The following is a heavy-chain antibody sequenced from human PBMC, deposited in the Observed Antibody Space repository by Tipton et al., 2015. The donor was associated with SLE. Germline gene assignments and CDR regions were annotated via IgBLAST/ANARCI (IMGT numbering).Heavy chain of an antibody. CDR1: GFTFGAYS. V-gene: IGHV3-30-3*01. D-gene: IGHD1-26*01. CDR2: ISNDGINK. CDR3: AREDEVGAIDI. Sequence: SLRLSCAASGFTFGAYSMHWVRQAPGKGLEWVAVISNDGINKYYADSVRGRFTISRDNAKNSLFLQMNSLRVEDTAVYYCAREDEVGAIDIWGQGTMVTVSS. J-gene: IGHJ3*02.